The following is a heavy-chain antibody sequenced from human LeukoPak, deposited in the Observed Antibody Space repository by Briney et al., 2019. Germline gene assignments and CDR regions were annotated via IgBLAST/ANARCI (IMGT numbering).Heavy chain of an antibody. CDR1: GSTISSNY. J-gene: IGHJ4*02. D-gene: IGHD3-3*01. CDR3: AKGGGSSGYYTHLDS. V-gene: IGHV3-48*04. CDR2: ISSSSSTI. Sequence: QAGGSRRLSCIGSGSTISSNYMTWVRQAPGKGLEWVSYISSSSSTIYYADSVKGRFTISRDNAKNSLYLQMNSLRAEDTAIYYCAKGGGSSGYYTHLDSWGQGTLVTVSS.